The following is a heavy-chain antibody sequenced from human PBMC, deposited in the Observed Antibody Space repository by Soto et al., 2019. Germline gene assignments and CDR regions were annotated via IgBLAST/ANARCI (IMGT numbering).Heavy chain of an antibody. V-gene: IGHV3-9*01. CDR3: AKDLSYYGSGRGTYYFDY. CDR1: GFTFDDYA. CDR2: ISWNSGSI. Sequence: SLRLSCAASGFTFDDYAMHWARQAPGKGLEWASGISWNSGSIGYADSVKGRFTISRDNAKNSLYLQMNSLRAEDTALYYCAKDLSYYGSGRGTYYFDYWGQGNLVTVSS. D-gene: IGHD3-10*01. J-gene: IGHJ4*02.